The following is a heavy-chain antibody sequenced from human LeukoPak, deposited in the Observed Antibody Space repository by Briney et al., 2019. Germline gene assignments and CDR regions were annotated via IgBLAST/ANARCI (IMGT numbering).Heavy chain of an antibody. V-gene: IGHV3-9*01. J-gene: IGHJ3*02. Sequence: GRSLRLSCVASGFTFDDYAMHWVRQAPGKGLEWVSGISWNSGSIGYADSVKGRFTISRDNAKNSLYLQMNSLRAEDTALYYCAKDRSGGYGAFDIWGQGTMVTVSS. D-gene: IGHD5-12*01. CDR1: GFTFDDYA. CDR2: ISWNSGSI. CDR3: AKDRSGGYGAFDI.